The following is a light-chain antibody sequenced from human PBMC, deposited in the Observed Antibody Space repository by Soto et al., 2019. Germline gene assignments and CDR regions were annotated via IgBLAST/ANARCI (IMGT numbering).Light chain of an antibody. V-gene: IGKV3-11*01. Sequence: EIVLTQSPATLSLSPGERATLSCRASQSLSSSLAWYQQKPVQAPRLLIYGVSNKATGIPARFSGSGSGTGFTRAIHGHERGDFAVYYCQWRPLGQGTRL. CDR2: GVS. CDR1: QSLSSS. J-gene: IGKJ5*01. CDR3: QWRP.